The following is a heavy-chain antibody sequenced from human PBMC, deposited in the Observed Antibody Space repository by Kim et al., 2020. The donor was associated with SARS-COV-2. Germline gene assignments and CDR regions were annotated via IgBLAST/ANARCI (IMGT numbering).Heavy chain of an antibody. V-gene: IGHV1-3*01. D-gene: IGHD3-16*02. CDR3: ARGRYDYVWGSYRNDY. J-gene: IGHJ4*02. Sequence: FQGRVTITRDTSASTAYMELSSLRSEDTAVYYCARGRYDYVWGSYRNDYWGQGTLVTVSS.